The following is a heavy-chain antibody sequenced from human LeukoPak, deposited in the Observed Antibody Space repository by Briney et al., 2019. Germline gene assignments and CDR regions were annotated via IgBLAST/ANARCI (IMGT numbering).Heavy chain of an antibody. CDR2: ISYDGSNK. D-gene: IGHD1-26*01. CDR1: GFTFSSYA. CDR3: ARELRRYSGSYHGIDY. Sequence: PGRSLRLSCAASGFTFSSYAMHWVRQAPGKGLEWVAVISYDGSNKYYADSVKGRFTISRDNSKNTLYLQMNSLRAEDTAVYYCARELRRYSGSYHGIDYWGQGTLVTVSS. J-gene: IGHJ4*02. V-gene: IGHV3-30*04.